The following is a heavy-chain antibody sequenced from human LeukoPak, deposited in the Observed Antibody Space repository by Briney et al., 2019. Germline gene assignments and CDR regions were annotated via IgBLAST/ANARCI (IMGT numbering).Heavy chain of an antibody. Sequence: SETLSLTCTVSGGSISSYYWSWIRQPPGKGLEWIGYIYYSGSTNYNPSLKSRVTISVDTSKNQFSLKLSSVTAADTAVYYCARLTSSPDYDFWGGYYGAPSYYGMDVWGQGTTVTVSS. CDR3: ARLTSSPDYDFWGGYYGAPSYYGMDV. J-gene: IGHJ6*02. CDR1: GGSISSYY. CDR2: IYYSGST. D-gene: IGHD3-3*01. V-gene: IGHV4-59*01.